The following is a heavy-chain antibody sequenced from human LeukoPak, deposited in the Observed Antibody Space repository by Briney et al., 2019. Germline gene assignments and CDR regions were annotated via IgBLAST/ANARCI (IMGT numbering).Heavy chain of an antibody. D-gene: IGHD3-9*01. CDR2: IYYSGST. J-gene: IGHJ4*02. V-gene: IGHV4-59*06. CDR1: GGSISSYY. CDR3: ARTSDILTGPARPDPIDY. Sequence: SETLSLTCTVSGGSISSYYWSWIRQPPGKGLEWIGYIYYSGSTYYNPSLKSRVTISVDTSKNQFSLKLSSVTAADTAVYYCARTSDILTGPARPDPIDYWGQGTLVTVSS.